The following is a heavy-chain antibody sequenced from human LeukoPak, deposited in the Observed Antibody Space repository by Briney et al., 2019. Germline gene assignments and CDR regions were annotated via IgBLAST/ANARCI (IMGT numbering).Heavy chain of an antibody. CDR3: ARTSVGVVTHFGFDY. CDR1: GYTFTSYG. V-gene: IGHV1-18*01. CDR2: ISAYNGNT. D-gene: IGHD4-23*01. J-gene: IGHJ4*02. Sequence: ASVKVSCKASGYTFTSYGISWVRQAPGQGFEWMGWISAYNGNTNYAQKLQGRVTMTTDTSTSTAYMELRSLRSDDTAVYYCARTSVGVVTHFGFDYWGQGTLVTVSS.